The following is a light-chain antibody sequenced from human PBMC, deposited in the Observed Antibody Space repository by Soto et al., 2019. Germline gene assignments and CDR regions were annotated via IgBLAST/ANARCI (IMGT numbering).Light chain of an antibody. V-gene: IGKV3-11*01. CDR2: DAS. CDR3: QQRIDWPLT. J-gene: IGKJ4*01. Sequence: EIVLTQSPATLSLSPGERATLSCTSSQSVHNYLAWYHQTPGQAPRLIIYDASTRATGIPARFSGSGSGTDFNLTISSLEPEDFAVYYCQQRIDWPLTFGGGTKVDIK. CDR1: QSVHNY.